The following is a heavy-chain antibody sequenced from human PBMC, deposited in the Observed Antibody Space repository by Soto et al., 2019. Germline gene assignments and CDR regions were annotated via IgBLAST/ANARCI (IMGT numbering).Heavy chain of an antibody. D-gene: IGHD1-26*01. CDR2: IYHSGST. CDR3: ARVRGSYYYGMDV. J-gene: IGHJ6*02. CDR1: PGAISSSNW. V-gene: IGHV4-4*02. Sequence: SESRSRTGALSPGAISSSNWGSWVRQPPGKGLEWIGEIYHSGSTNYNPSLKSRVTISVDKSKNQFSLKLSSVTAADTAVYYCARVRGSYYYGMDVWGQGTTVS.